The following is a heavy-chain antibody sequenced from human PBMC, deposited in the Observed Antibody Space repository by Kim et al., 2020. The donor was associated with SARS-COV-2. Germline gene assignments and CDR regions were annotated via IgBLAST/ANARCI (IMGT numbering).Heavy chain of an antibody. J-gene: IGHJ3*02. V-gene: IGHV5-51*01. D-gene: IGHD4-17*01. CDR2: IYPGDSDT. CDR3: ARPPDYGGRQDAFDI. Sequence: GESLKISCKGSGYSFTSYWIGWVRQMPGKGLEWMGIIYPGDSDTRYSPSFQGQVTISADKSISTAYLQWSSLKASDTAMYYCARPPDYGGRQDAFDIWGQGTMVTVSS. CDR1: GYSFTSYW.